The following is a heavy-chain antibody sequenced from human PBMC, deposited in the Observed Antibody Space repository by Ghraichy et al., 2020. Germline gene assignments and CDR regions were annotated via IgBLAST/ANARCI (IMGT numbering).Heavy chain of an antibody. D-gene: IGHD4-17*01. CDR3: ARGPGGYGVY. J-gene: IGHJ4*02. Sequence: SETLSLTCAVYGGSFSGYYWSWIRQPPGKGLEWIGEINHSGSTNYNPSLKSRVTISVDTSKNQFSLKLSSVTAADTAVYYCARGPGGYGVYWGQGTLVTVSS. CDR2: INHSGST. V-gene: IGHV4-34*01. CDR1: GGSFSGYY.